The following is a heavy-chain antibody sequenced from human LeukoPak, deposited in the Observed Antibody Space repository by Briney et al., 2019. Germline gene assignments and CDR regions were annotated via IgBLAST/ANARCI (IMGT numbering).Heavy chain of an antibody. D-gene: IGHD2/OR15-2a*01. Sequence: SETLSLTCTVSDFSISSNYFWGWIRQPPEKGLEWIGSIYHGGSTYYNSSLKSRVTMSVDTSKNQFSLKVTSMTAADTAVYYCARATTSGFDCWGQGTLVIVSS. J-gene: IGHJ4*02. CDR1: DFSISSNYF. CDR3: ARATTSGFDC. CDR2: IYHGGST. V-gene: IGHV4-38-2*02.